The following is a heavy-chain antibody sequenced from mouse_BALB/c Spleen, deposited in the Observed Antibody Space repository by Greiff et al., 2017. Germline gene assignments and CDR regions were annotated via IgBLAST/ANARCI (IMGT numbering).Heavy chain of an antibody. CDR3: ARDYGIFAY. V-gene: IGHV3-6*02. D-gene: IGHD1-2*01. Sequence: EVKLMESGPGLVKPSQSLSLTCSVTGYSITSGYYWNWIRQFPGNKLEWMGYISYDGSNNYNPSLKNRISITRDTSKNQFFLKLNSVTTEDTATYYCARDYGIFAYWGQGTLVTVSA. CDR1: GYSITSGYY. J-gene: IGHJ3*01. CDR2: ISYDGSN.